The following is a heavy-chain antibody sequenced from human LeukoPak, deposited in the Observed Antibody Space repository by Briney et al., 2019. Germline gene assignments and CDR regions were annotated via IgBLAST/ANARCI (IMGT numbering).Heavy chain of an antibody. J-gene: IGHJ6*02. CDR3: ATDSMLTMVRGVMSYYGMDV. CDR2: FDPEDGET. V-gene: IGHV1-24*01. D-gene: IGHD3-10*01. Sequence: ASVKVSCKVSGYTLTELSMHWVRQAPGKGLEWMGGFDPEDGETIYAQKFQGRVTMTEDTSTDTAYMELSSLRSEDTAVYYCATDSMLTMVRGVMSYYGMDVWGQGTTVTVSS. CDR1: GYTLTELS.